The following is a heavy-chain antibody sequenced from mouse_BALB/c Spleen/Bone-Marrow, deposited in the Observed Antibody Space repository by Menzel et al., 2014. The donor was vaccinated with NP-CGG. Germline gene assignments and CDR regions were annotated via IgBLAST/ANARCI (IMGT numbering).Heavy chain of an antibody. D-gene: IGHD1-1*01. CDR2: IWAGGST. J-gene: IGHJ4*01. CDR3: ARSSSPYYYAMDY. Sequence: VKLMESGPGLVAPSQSLSITCTVSGVSLISYGVHWVRQPPGKGLEWLGVIWAGGSTNYNSALMSRLSISKDNSKSQVFLKMNSLQTDDTAMYYCARSSSPYYYAMDYWGQGTSVTVSS. V-gene: IGHV2-9*02. CDR1: GVSLISYG.